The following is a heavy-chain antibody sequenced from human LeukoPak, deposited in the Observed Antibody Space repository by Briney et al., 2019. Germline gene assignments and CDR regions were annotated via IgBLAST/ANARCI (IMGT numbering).Heavy chain of an antibody. V-gene: IGHV3-30*18. CDR1: GFTFSSYG. D-gene: IGHD2-15*01. Sequence: SGGSLRLSCAASGFTFSSYGMHWVRQAPGKGLEWVAVISYDGSNKYYADSVKGRFTISRDNSKNTLYLQMNSLRAEDTAVYYCAKGYCSGGSCLDYWGQGTLVTVSS. CDR3: AKGYCSGGSCLDY. J-gene: IGHJ4*02. CDR2: ISYDGSNK.